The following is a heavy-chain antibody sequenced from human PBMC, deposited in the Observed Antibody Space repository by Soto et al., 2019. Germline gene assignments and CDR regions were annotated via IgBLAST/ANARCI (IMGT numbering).Heavy chain of an antibody. CDR2: ISAYNGNT. V-gene: IGHV1-18*01. CDR3: ARGYGYYYDSSGFSGHFDY. Sequence: QVQLVQSGAEVKKPGASVKVSCKASGYTFTSYGISWVRQAPGQGLEWMGWISAYNGNTNYAQKLQGRVTMTTDTSTSTAYMELRSLRYDDTAVYYCARGYGYYYDSSGFSGHFDYWGQGTLVTVSS. CDR1: GYTFTSYG. D-gene: IGHD3-22*01. J-gene: IGHJ4*02.